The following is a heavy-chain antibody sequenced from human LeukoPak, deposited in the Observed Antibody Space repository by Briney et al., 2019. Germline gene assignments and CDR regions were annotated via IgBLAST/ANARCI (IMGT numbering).Heavy chain of an antibody. Sequence: SETLSLTCTVSGGSFSDYYWSWIRQSPGKGLEWIGYIYYTGTTSYNPSLRSRVTMSADTSKNQFSLRLSSVTAADTAVYYCASRKLGNDYWGQGTLVTVSS. J-gene: IGHJ4*02. D-gene: IGHD7-27*01. CDR2: IYYTGTT. CDR1: GGSFSDYY. CDR3: ASRKLGNDY. V-gene: IGHV4-59*01.